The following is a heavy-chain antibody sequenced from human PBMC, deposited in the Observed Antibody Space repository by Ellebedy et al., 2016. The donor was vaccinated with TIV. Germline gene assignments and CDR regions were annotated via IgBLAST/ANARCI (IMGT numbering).Heavy chain of an antibody. D-gene: IGHD3-22*01. Sequence: SQTLSLTXXISGDSVSSNSGTWTWIRQSPSRGLEWLGRTYYKSMWYHDYAVSVKSRITINPDTSKNQFSLQLNSVTPEDTAVYYCARGAYYYDSSGYYWKGGYDYWGQGTLVTVSS. J-gene: IGHJ4*02. CDR2: TYYKSMWYH. CDR1: GDSVSSNSGT. CDR3: ARGAYYYDSSGYYWKGGYDY. V-gene: IGHV6-1*01.